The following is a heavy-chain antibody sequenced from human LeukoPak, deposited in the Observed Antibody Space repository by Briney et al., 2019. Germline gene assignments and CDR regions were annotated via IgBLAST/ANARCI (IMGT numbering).Heavy chain of an antibody. CDR1: GFSFSAYA. CDR2: ISASGGST. J-gene: IGHJ5*01. Sequence: GGSLRLSCAASGFSFSAYAMSWVCQAPGKGLEWVSSISASGGSTFYADSVKGRFTISRDNSKNTLYLQMNSLGADDTALYYCAKRPAYIGSWGQGTLVTVSS. CDR3: AKRPAYIGS. V-gene: IGHV3-23*01. D-gene: IGHD1-20*01.